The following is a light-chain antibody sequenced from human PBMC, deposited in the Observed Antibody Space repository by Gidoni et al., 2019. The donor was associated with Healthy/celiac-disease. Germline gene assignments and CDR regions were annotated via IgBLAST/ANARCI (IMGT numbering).Light chain of an antibody. CDR3: QQYYSLFT. CDR1: QSVLYSSNNKNY. CDR2: WAS. Sequence: DIVMTQSPDSLAVSLGERATINCKSSQSVLYSSNNKNYLAWYQQKPGQPPKLLIYWASTRESGVPDRFSGSGSGTDFTLTISSLQAEDVAVYYCQQYYSLFTFXPXTKVDIK. V-gene: IGKV4-1*01. J-gene: IGKJ3*01.